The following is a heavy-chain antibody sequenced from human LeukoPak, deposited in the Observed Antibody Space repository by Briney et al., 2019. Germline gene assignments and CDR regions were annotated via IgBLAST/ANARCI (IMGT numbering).Heavy chain of an antibody. CDR1: GFTFSSYW. J-gene: IGHJ6*02. V-gene: IGHV3-74*01. CDR2: INSDGSST. CDR3: ARVNSGWYFDYYYGMDV. D-gene: IGHD6-19*01. Sequence: GGSLRLSCAASGFTFSSYWMHLVRQAPGKGLASVSRINSDGSSTSYADSVKGRFTISRDSAKNTLYLQMNSLRAEDTAVYYCARVNSGWYFDYYYGMDVWGQGTTVTVSS.